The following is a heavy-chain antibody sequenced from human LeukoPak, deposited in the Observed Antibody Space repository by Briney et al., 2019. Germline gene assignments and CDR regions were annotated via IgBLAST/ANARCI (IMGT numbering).Heavy chain of an antibody. CDR2: INPNSGGT. CDR3: ARSDSSSGSIDY. J-gene: IGHJ4*02. CDR1: GYTFTGYY. D-gene: IGHD6-19*01. V-gene: IGHV1-2*02. Sequence: ASVKVSCKASGYTFTGYYMHWVRQAPGQGLEWTGWINPNSGGTNYAQKFQGRVTMTRDTSISTAYMELSRLRSDDTAVYYCARSDSSSGSIDYWGQGTLVTVSS.